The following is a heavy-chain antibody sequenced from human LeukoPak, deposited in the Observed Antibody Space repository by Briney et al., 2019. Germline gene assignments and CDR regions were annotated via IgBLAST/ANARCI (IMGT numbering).Heavy chain of an antibody. CDR3: ASCSGGSCYSLDS. J-gene: IGHJ4*02. CDR1: GGSISSYY. CDR2: IYASGST. Sequence: PSGTLSLTCTVSGGSISSYYWSWIRQPAGKGLEWIGRIYASGSTNYNPSLKSRVTMSVDTSKKQFSLKLRSVTAADTAVYFCASCSGGSCYSLDSWGQGTLVTVSS. D-gene: IGHD2-15*01. V-gene: IGHV4-4*07.